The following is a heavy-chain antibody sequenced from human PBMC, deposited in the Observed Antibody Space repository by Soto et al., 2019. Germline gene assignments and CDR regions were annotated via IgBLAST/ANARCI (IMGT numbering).Heavy chain of an antibody. D-gene: IGHD3-10*01. V-gene: IGHV3-53*01. CDR1: GFTVTSNY. CDR3: ARPYPTYGSGSRADYYCMDV. J-gene: IGHJ6*02. CDR2: IYGGGST. Sequence: GGSLRLSCAASGFTVTSNYMSWVRRAPGKGLEWVSVIYGGGSTYYADSVKGRFTISGDNSKNTLYLQLNSLRAEDTAVYYCARPYPTYGSGSRADYYCMDVWXRGXTVXVSS.